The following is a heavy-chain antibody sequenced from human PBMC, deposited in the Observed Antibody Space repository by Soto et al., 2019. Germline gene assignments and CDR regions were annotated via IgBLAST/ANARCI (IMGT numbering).Heavy chain of an antibody. V-gene: IGHV3-33*01. Sequence: GGSLRLSCAASGFTFSSYGMHWVRQAPGKGLEWVAVIWYDGSNKYYADSVKGRFTISRDNSKNTLYLQMNSLRAEDTAVYYCARDPEHRPPEFGPDSSSKSRERKRRYYYYYYMDVWGKGTTVTVSS. CDR2: IWYDGSNK. CDR3: ARDPEHRPPEFGPDSSSKSRERKRRYYYYYYMDV. CDR1: GFTFSSYG. J-gene: IGHJ6*03. D-gene: IGHD6-6*01.